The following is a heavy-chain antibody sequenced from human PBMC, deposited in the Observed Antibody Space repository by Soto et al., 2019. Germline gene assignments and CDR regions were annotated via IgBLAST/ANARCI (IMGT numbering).Heavy chain of an antibody. J-gene: IGHJ2*01. CDR1: GFTFSGSA. CDR2: IRSKANSYAT. CDR3: TTQTVWGSQLRNDFDL. D-gene: IGHD3-16*01. V-gene: IGHV3-73*01. Sequence: GGSLRLSCAASGFTFSGSAMHWVRQASGKGLEWVGRIRSKANSYATAYAASVKGRFTISRDDSKNTAYLQMNSLKTEDTAVYYCTTQTVWGSQLRNDFDLWGRGTLVTVSS.